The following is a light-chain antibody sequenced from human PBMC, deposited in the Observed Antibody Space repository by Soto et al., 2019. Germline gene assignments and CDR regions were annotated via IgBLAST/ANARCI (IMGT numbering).Light chain of an antibody. CDR3: QQTHTFPLT. CDR1: QGVSSW. Sequence: DIQMTQSPSSVSASVGDRVTITFRASQGVSSWLAWYQQKPGKAPNLLIYGTSNWQSGVPSRFSGSGSGTDFTLTISSLHPEDFATYYCQQTHTFPLTFGPGTKVDIK. J-gene: IGKJ3*01. CDR2: GTS. V-gene: IGKV1-12*01.